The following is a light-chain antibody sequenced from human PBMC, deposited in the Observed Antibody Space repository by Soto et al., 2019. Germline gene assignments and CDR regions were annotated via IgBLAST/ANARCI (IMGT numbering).Light chain of an antibody. CDR3: SLKV. CDR1: SSDVGGYNY. V-gene: IGLV2-14*01. CDR2: DVS. Sequence: QSVLTQPASVSGSPGQSITISCTGTSSDVGGYNYVSWYQQHPGKAPKLMIYDVSNRPSGVSNRFSGSKSGNTASLTISGLQAEDEADYYCSLKVFGGGTKVTVL. J-gene: IGLJ2*01.